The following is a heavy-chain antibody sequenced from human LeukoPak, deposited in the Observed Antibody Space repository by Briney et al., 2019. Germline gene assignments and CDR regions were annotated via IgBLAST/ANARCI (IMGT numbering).Heavy chain of an antibody. CDR2: ISSSGSDI. J-gene: IGHJ4*02. CDR3: IHIVGATFDC. V-gene: IGHV3-48*03. D-gene: IGHD1-26*01. CDR1: GFTFSNYE. Sequence: GGSLRLSCAASGFTFSNYEMHWVRQAPGKGLEWVSYISSSGSDIYYADSVKGRFTISRDNSKNTLYLQMNSLRADDTAVYYCIHIVGATFDCWGQGTLVTVSS.